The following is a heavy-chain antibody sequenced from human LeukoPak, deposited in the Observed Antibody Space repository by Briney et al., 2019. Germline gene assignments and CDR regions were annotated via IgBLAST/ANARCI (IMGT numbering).Heavy chain of an antibody. CDR2: IKQDGSEK. CDR1: GLTFSNFW. J-gene: IGHJ4*02. V-gene: IGHV3-7*01. CDR3: ARDLSLDS. Sequence: PGGSLRLSCVASGLTFSNFWMTWVRQAPGKGLEWVANIKQDGSEKYYLDSVKGRFTISRGSAKNSLYLQLNSLRAEDTAVYYCARDLSLDSWGQGTLVTVSS.